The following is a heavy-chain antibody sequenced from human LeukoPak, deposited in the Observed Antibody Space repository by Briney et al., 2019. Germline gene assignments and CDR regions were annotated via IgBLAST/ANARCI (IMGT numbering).Heavy chain of an antibody. CDR1: GGSISSGGYY. D-gene: IGHD3-10*01. V-gene: IGHV4-30-2*01. J-gene: IGHJ6*04. CDR2: IYHSGST. CDR3: ATTRRGSNYYGSGSLLGPSDV. Sequence: PSETLSLTCTVSGGSISSGGYYWSWIRQPPGKGLEWIGYIYHSGSTYYNPSLKSRVTISVDRSKNQFSLKLSSVTAADTAVYYCATTRRGSNYYGSGSLLGPSDVWGKGTTVTVSS.